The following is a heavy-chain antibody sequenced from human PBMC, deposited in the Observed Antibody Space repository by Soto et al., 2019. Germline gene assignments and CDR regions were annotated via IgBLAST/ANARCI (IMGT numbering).Heavy chain of an antibody. V-gene: IGHV1-24*01. CDR3: ATASVYDFWSGYLS. J-gene: IGHJ4*02. CDR2: FDPEDGET. D-gene: IGHD3-3*01. Sequence: ASVKVSCKVSGYTLTELSMHWVRQAPGKGLEWMGGFDPEDGETIYAQKFQGRVTMTEDTSTDTAYMELSSLRSEDTAVYYCATASVYDFWSGYLSWGQGTLVTVSS. CDR1: GYTLTELS.